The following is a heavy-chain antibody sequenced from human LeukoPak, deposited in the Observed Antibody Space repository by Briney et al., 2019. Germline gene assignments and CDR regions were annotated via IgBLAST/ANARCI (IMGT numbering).Heavy chain of an antibody. V-gene: IGHV4-39*07. D-gene: IGHD3-3*01. CDR1: GGSISSSGYY. CDR2: IYYSGST. CDR3: ARILYYDFWSGYSREYYYYMDV. Sequence: SETLSLTCTVSGGSISSSGYYWGWIRQPPGKGLEWIGSIYYSGSTYYNPSLKSRVTISVDTSKNQFSLKLSSVTAADTAVYYCARILYYDFWSGYSREYYYYMDVWGKGTTVTVSS. J-gene: IGHJ6*03.